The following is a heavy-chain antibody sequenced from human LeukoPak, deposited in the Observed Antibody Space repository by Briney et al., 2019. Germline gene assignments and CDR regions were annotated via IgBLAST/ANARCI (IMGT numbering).Heavy chain of an antibody. Sequence: GGSLRLSCAASGFTFSSYGTHWVRQAPGKGLKWVAVISYDGSNKYYADSVKGRFTISRDNSKNTLYLQMNSLRAEDTAVYYCAKDGGSSGPFDWGQGTLVTVSS. V-gene: IGHV3-30*18. J-gene: IGHJ4*02. D-gene: IGHD3-22*01. CDR2: ISYDGSNK. CDR1: GFTFSSYG. CDR3: AKDGGSSGPFD.